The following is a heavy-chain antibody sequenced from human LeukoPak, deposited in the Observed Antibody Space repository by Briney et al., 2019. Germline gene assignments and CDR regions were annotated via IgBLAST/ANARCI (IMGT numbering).Heavy chain of an antibody. CDR3: ARRYCSGGDCYFDY. CDR2: INSDGSST. Sequence: GGSLRLSCAASGLTFSSYWMHWVRQAPGKGLVWVSRINSDGSSTSYADSVKGRFTISRDNAKNTLYLQMDSLRAEDTAVYYCARRYCSGGDCYFDYWGQGTLVTVSS. CDR1: GLTFSSYW. V-gene: IGHV3-74*01. D-gene: IGHD2-15*01. J-gene: IGHJ4*02.